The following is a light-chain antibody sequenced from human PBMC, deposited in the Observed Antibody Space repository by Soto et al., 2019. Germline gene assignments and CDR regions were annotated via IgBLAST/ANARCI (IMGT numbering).Light chain of an antibody. CDR1: QTISSR. CDR3: QHYNSYSEA. V-gene: IGKV1-5*03. J-gene: IGKJ1*01. Sequence: DIQMTQSPSTLSGSVGDRVTITCRASQTISSRLAWYQQKPGKAPKLLIYKASTLKCGVPSRFSGSGSGTEFTLTISRLQPDDFGTYYGQHYNSYSEAFGQGTKVELK. CDR2: KAS.